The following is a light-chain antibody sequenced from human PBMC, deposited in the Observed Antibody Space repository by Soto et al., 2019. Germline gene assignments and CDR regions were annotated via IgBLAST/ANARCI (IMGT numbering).Light chain of an antibody. V-gene: IGKV3-20*01. CDR2: GAS. J-gene: IGKJ1*01. CDR1: QSVRSNN. CDR3: QHYSGDRAT. Sequence: EIVLTQSPGTLSLSLGERATLSCLASQSVRSNNLAWYQQRPGQAPRLLFSGASSRAPGIPSRFSGSGSGTEFTLTINSLRPDDFATYYCQHYSGDRATFGQGTKVDIK.